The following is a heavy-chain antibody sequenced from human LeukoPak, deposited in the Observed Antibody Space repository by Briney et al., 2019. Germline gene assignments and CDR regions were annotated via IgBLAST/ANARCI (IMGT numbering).Heavy chain of an antibody. J-gene: IGHJ4*02. V-gene: IGHV4-39*01. CDR1: GGSISSSSYY. Sequence: SETLSLTCTVSGGSISSSSYYWGWIRQPPGKGLEWIGSIYYSGSTYYNPSLKSRVTISVDTSKNQFSLKLSSVTAADTAVYYRAGHAVGYCSGGSCPSADYWGQGTLVTVSS. CDR3: AGHAVGYCSGGSCPSADY. CDR2: IYYSGST. D-gene: IGHD2-15*01.